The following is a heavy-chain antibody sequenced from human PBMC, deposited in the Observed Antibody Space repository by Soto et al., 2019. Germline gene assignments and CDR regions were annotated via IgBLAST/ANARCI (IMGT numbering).Heavy chain of an antibody. CDR1: GFAFSSYG. Sequence: QVQLVESGGGVVQPGRSLRLSCAASGFAFSSYGMHWVRQAPGKGLEWVAVIWLDGSNKYYADSVKGRFTISRDNSKNTLYLQMNSLRAEDTAVYYCARGLWSFDYWGQGNLVTVSS. CDR2: IWLDGSNK. J-gene: IGHJ4*02. D-gene: IGHD5-18*01. CDR3: ARGLWSFDY. V-gene: IGHV3-33*01.